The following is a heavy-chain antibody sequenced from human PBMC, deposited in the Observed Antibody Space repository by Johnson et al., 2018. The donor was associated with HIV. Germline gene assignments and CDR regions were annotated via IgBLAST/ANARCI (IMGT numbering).Heavy chain of an antibody. CDR2: ISYDGSNK. D-gene: IGHD6-6*01. CDR3: AKDKEYSSSPGAFDI. J-gene: IGHJ3*02. Sequence: QVKLVESGGGVVQPGKSLTLSCVSSGLSFSNLGIHWVRQAPGKGLEWVAVISYDGSNKYYADSVKGRFTISRDNSKNTLYLQMNSLRAEDTAVYYCAKDKEYSSSPGAFDIWGQGTMVTVSS. V-gene: IGHV3-30*18. CDR1: GLSFSNLG.